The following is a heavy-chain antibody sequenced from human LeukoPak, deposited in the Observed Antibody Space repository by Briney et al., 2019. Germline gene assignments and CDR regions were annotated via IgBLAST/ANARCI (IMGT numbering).Heavy chain of an antibody. CDR1: GASISSSSYY. CDR3: AWLGDKGGGPYYYMDV. J-gene: IGHJ6*03. CDR2: IYFIGST. D-gene: IGHD3-10*01. V-gene: IGHV4-39*01. Sequence: PSETLSLTCTVSGASISSSSYYGAWIRQPPGKGLEWIGSIYFIGSTYYNTSLKSRVTISVDTSKNQFSLKLSSVTAADTAVYYCAWLGDKGGGPYYYMDVWGKGTTVTVSS.